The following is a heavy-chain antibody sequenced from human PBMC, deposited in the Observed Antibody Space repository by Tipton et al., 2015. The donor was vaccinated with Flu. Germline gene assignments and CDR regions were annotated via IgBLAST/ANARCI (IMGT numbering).Heavy chain of an antibody. J-gene: IGHJ4*02. D-gene: IGHD1-7*01. CDR2: IHRSGNT. Sequence: TLSLTCSVSGDSIGSRYYWGWIRQPPGKGLEWIGNIHRSGNTYHNPSLKSRVTISVDTSKNQFSLKLSSVTAADTAVYYCARVAHNWNYSIDYWGQGTLVTVSS. V-gene: IGHV4-38-2*02. CDR3: ARVAHNWNYSIDY. CDR1: GDSIGSRYY.